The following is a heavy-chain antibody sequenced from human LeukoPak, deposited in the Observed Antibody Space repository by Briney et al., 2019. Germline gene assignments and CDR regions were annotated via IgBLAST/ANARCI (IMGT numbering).Heavy chain of an antibody. J-gene: IGHJ5*02. V-gene: IGHV4-59*12. CDR2: IYYSGST. CDR3: ARGWIAAAGTASTNWFDP. CDR1: GGSISSYY. Sequence: PSETLSLTCTVSGGSISSYYWSWIRQPPGKGLEWIGYIYYSGSTNYNPSLKSRVTISVDTSKNQFSLKLSSVTAADTAVYYCARGWIAAAGTASTNWFDPWGQGALVTVSS. D-gene: IGHD6-13*01.